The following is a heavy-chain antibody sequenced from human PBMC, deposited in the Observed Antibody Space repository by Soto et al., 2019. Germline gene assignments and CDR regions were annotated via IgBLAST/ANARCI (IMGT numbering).Heavy chain of an antibody. CDR2: ISYDGSNK. J-gene: IGHJ4*02. Sequence: PGGSLRLSCAASGFTFSSYGMHWVRQAPGKGLEWVAVISYDGSNKYYADSVKGRFTISRDNSKNTLYLQMNSLRAEDTAVYYCAKDGGVVVRKYSSSSEEDYFDYWGQGTLVTVSS. V-gene: IGHV3-30*18. CDR1: GFTFSSYG. D-gene: IGHD6-6*01. CDR3: AKDGGVVVRKYSSSSEEDYFDY.